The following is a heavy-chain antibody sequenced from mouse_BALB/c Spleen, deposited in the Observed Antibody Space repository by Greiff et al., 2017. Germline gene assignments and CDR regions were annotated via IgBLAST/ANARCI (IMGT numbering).Heavy chain of an antibody. D-gene: IGHD1-1*01. CDR1: GDSITSGY. Sequence: VQRVESGPSLVKPSQTLSLTCSVTGDSITSGYWNWIRKFPGNKLEYMGYISYSGSTYYNPSLKSRISITRDTSKNQYYLQLNSVTTEDTATYYCASLHYYGSSPWFAYWGQGTLVTVSA. J-gene: IGHJ3*01. CDR2: ISYSGST. CDR3: ASLHYYGSSPWFAY. V-gene: IGHV3-8*02.